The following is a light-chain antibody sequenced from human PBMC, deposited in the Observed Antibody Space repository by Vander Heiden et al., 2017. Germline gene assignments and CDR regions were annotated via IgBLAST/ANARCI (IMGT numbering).Light chain of an antibody. Sequence: DIVMTQSPDSLSVSLGERATIKCKSNQSILYHSDNENYLAWYQQKPGQPPKLLIHWASAREPGVPDRFSGSGSGADFTLTISNLQAEDVAVYFCQQYYSVPLTFGGGTKVEIK. CDR3: QQYYSVPLT. CDR1: QSILYHSDNENY. CDR2: WAS. V-gene: IGKV4-1*01. J-gene: IGKJ4*01.